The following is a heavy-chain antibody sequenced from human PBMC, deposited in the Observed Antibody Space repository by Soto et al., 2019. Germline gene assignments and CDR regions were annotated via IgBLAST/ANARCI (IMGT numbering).Heavy chain of an antibody. V-gene: IGHV1-24*01. D-gene: IGHD1-1*01. CDR2: FDPEDGET. Sequence: ASVKVSCKVSGYTLTELSMHWVRQAPGKGLEWMGGFDPEDGETIYAQKFQGRVTMTEDTSTDTAYMELSSLRSEDTAVYYCATRARYNWNELAFDYWGQGTLVTVSS. CDR1: GYTLTELS. J-gene: IGHJ4*02. CDR3: ATRARYNWNELAFDY.